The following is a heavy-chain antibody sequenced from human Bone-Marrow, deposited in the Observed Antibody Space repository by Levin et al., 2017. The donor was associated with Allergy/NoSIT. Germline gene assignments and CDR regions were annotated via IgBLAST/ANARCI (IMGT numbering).Heavy chain of an antibody. CDR2: IYYTGST. V-gene: IGHV4-59*01. D-gene: IGHD6-19*01. CDR1: GGSISGSY. J-gene: IGHJ4*02. CDR3: ARGGGSSGGGGFDY. Sequence: SQTLSLTCTVSGGSISGSYWSCIRQPPGKGLEWIGYIYYTGSTSYNPSLKSRVTISVDTSKNQFSLKLSSVTAADTAVYYCARGGGSSGGGGFDYWGQGTLVTVSS.